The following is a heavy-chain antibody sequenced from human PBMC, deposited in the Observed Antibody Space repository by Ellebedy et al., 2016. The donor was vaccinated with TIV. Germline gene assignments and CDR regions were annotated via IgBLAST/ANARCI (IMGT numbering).Heavy chain of an antibody. V-gene: IGHV3-7*01. Sequence: GESLKISCAACGFSFSNFWMSWVRQAPGKALEWVAHIKTDGSETYYVDSVKGRFTISRENAKNALFLQMDGLRVDDSAVYYCVGFGVFNLWGQGAPVTVSS. D-gene: IGHD3-3*01. CDR1: GFSFSNFW. J-gene: IGHJ5*02. CDR3: VGFGVFNL. CDR2: IKTDGSET.